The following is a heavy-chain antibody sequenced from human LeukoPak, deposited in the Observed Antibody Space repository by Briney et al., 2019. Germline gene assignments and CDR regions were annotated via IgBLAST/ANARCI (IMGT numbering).Heavy chain of an antibody. CDR3: PREGPRGNSQFDY. V-gene: IGHV3-33*01. D-gene: IGHD2/OR15-2a*01. Sequence: GGSLRLSCAASGFTFSSYSMHWVRQAPGKGLEWVALIWYDGSNKYYADSVKGRLTISRDNSKNTLYLQMNSLRAEDTAVYYCPREGPRGNSQFDYWGQGTLVTVSS. J-gene: IGHJ4*02. CDR1: GFTFSSYS. CDR2: IWYDGSNK.